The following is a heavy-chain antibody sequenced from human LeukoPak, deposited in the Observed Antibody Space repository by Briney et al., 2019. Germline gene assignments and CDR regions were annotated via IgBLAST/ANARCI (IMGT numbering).Heavy chain of an antibody. CDR1: GGTFSSYA. Sequence: ASVKVSCKASGGTFSSYAISWVRQAPGQGLQWMGGIIPRFGTTNYAQKFQGRVTVTTDESTNTAYMELSSLRSEDTAVYYCARDYGSGWIDYWGQGTLVTVSS. CDR2: IIPRFGTT. V-gene: IGHV1-69*05. D-gene: IGHD6-19*01. CDR3: ARDYGSGWIDY. J-gene: IGHJ4*02.